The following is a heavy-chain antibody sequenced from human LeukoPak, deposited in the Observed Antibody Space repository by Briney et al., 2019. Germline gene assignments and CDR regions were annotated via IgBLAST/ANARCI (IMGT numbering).Heavy chain of an antibody. CDR1: GYTFTSHG. Sequence: ASVKVSCKASGYTFTSHGISWVRQAPGQGREWMGWISAYNGNTNYAQKLQGRVTMTTDTSTSTDYMELSSLRSEDTAIYYCARDNSVGDNAWWFDPWGQGTLVTVSS. CDR2: ISAYNGNT. J-gene: IGHJ5*02. CDR3: ARDNSVGDNAWWFDP. V-gene: IGHV1-18*01. D-gene: IGHD1-26*01.